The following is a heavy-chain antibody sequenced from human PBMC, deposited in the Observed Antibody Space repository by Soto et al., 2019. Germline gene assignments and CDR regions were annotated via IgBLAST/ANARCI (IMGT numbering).Heavy chain of an antibody. V-gene: IGHV1-18*01. D-gene: IGHD4-17*01. Sequence: ASVKVSCKASGYTFTSYGISWVRQAPGQGLEWMGWISAYNGNTNYAQKLQGRVTMTTDTSTSTAYMELRSLRSDDTAVYYCARRKRDYGDYYYGMDVWGQGTTVTVSS. CDR2: ISAYNGNT. CDR3: ARRKRDYGDYYYGMDV. CDR1: GYTFTSYG. J-gene: IGHJ6*02.